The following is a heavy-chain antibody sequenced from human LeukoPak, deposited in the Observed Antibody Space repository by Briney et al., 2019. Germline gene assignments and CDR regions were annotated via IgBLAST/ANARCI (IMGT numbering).Heavy chain of an antibody. V-gene: IGHV5-51*01. CDR2: IFPSDSDI. J-gene: IGHJ4*02. Sequence: GESLKISCKGSGYSFTKNWIAGVRQMPGRGLEWMGIIFPSDSDIKYSPSFQGQVTISADKSINTAYLQWSSLKASDTAMTDWLRGDYGGFWGQETLFTVSS. CDR3: LRGDYGGF. D-gene: IGHD3-16*01. CDR1: GYSFTKNW.